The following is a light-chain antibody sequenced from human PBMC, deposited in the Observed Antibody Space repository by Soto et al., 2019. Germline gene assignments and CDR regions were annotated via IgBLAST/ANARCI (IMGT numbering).Light chain of an antibody. CDR3: AAWDDSLNAGGNHV. CDR1: NSNIGINT. J-gene: IGLJ1*01. V-gene: IGLV1-44*01. Sequence: QSVLTQPPSASGTPGQRVTISCSGSNSNIGINTVNWYQQLPGAAPKLLIFNNSQRPSGVPDRFSGSKSGTSASLVISGLQSEDEADYYCAAWDDSLNAGGNHVFGIGTKVTVL. CDR2: NNS.